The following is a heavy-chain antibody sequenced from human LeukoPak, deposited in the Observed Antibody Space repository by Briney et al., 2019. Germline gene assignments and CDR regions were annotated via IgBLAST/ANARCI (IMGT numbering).Heavy chain of an antibody. J-gene: IGHJ4*02. D-gene: IGHD5-18*01. CDR1: GGSISTYY. CDR2: IYHSGST. CDR3: AAQGYSYGPVDY. V-gene: IGHV4-59*04. Sequence: SETLSLTCTVSGGSISTYYWSWIRQPPGKGLEWIGSIYHSGSTYYNPSLKSRVTMSVDTSKNQFSLKLSSVTAADTAVYYCAAQGYSYGPVDYWGQGTLVTVSS.